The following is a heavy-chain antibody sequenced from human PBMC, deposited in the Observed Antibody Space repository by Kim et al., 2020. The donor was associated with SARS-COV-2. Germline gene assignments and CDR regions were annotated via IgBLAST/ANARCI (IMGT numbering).Heavy chain of an antibody. V-gene: IGHV3-49*04. CDR3: ARYSSSWYF. CDR1: GFTFGDYA. Sequence: GGSLRHSCTASGFTFGDYAMSWVRQAPGKGLEWVGFIRSKAYGGTTEYAASVKGRFTISRDDSKSIAYLQMNSLKTEDTAVYYCARYSSSWYFWGQGTLV. D-gene: IGHD6-13*01. J-gene: IGHJ4*02. CDR2: IRSKAYGGTT.